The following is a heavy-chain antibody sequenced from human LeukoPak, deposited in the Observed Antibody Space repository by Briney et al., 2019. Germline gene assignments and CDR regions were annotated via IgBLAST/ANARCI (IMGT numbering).Heavy chain of an antibody. CDR2: IKQDGSEK. J-gene: IGHJ4*02. V-gene: IGHV3-7*01. CDR1: GFTFSSYW. D-gene: IGHD4-17*01. Sequence: GGSLRLSCAASGFTFSSYWMSWVRQAPGKGLEWVANIKQDGSEKYYVDSVKGRFTISRDNAKNSLYLQMNSLRAEDTAVYYCARETGSAVGSTDFDYWGQGTLVTVSS. CDR3: ARETGSAVGSTDFDY.